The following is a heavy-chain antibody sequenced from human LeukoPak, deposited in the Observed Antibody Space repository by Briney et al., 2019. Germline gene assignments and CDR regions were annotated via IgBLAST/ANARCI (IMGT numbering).Heavy chain of an antibody. CDR3: ARGDANWGYYFDY. CDR1: GFTFSSYA. Sequence: GGSLRLSCQASGFTFSSYAMSWVRHAPGKGLEWVSGITWNGGSTGYADSVKGRFTISRDNAKNSLYLQMNSLGAEDTALYYCARGDANWGYYFDYWGQGTLVTVSS. D-gene: IGHD7-27*01. CDR2: ITWNGGST. V-gene: IGHV3-20*04. J-gene: IGHJ4*02.